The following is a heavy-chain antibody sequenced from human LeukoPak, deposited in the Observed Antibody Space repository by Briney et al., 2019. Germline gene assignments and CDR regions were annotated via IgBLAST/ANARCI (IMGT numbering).Heavy chain of an antibody. CDR1: GFTFSTYW. V-gene: IGHV3-7*01. Sequence: GGSLRLSCAASGFTFSTYWMSWVRQAPGKGLEWVANIKQDGSEKYYVDSVKGRFTISRDNAKNSLYLQMNSLRAEDTAVYYCASASYYDILTGYSECYFDYWGQGTLVTVSS. D-gene: IGHD3-9*01. CDR2: IKQDGSEK. CDR3: ASASYYDILTGYSECYFDY. J-gene: IGHJ4*02.